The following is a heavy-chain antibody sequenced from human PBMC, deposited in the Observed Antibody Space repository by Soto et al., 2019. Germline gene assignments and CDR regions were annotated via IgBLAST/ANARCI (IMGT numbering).Heavy chain of an antibody. Sequence: LSQTLSLTCAISGDSVSSNSAAWNWIRQSPSRGLEWLGRTYYRSKWYNDYAVSVKSRITINPDTSKNQFSLQLNSVTPEDTAVYYCARSQLWPQEDYYYYGMDVWGQGTTVTVSS. D-gene: IGHD5-18*01. V-gene: IGHV6-1*01. CDR1: GDSVSSNSAA. CDR2: TYYRSKWYN. CDR3: ARSQLWPQEDYYYYGMDV. J-gene: IGHJ6*02.